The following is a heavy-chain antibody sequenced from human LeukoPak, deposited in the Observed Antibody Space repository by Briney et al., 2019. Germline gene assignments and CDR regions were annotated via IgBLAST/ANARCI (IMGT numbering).Heavy chain of an antibody. CDR1: GFIFNNAW. J-gene: IGHJ4*02. CDR2: VRTTAEGETT. D-gene: IGHD4-11*01. V-gene: IGHV3-15*01. CDR3: TAGLGKTDDDS. Sequence: GGSLRLSCEGSGFIFNNAWMSCIRQAPGKGVEWVGRVRTTAEGETTDYAAPVRGRFTISRDHSKSTVYLQMNSLETEDTAIYYCTAGLGKTDDDSWGQGTLVTVSS.